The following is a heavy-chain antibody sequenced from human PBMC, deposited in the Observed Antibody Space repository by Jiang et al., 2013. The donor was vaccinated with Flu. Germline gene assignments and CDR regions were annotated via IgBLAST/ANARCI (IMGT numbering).Heavy chain of an antibody. CDR1: GFSLSTSGMC. V-gene: IGHV2-70*11. CDR2: IDWDDDK. D-gene: IGHD2-21*02. J-gene: IGHJ4*02. Sequence: KPTQTLTLTCTFSGFSLSTSGMCVSWIRQPPGKALEWLARIDWDDDKYYSTSLKTRLTISKDTSKNQVVLTMTNMDPVDTATYYCARMGDCYYSVFYFDYWGQGTLVTVSS. CDR3: ARMGDCYYSVFYFDY.